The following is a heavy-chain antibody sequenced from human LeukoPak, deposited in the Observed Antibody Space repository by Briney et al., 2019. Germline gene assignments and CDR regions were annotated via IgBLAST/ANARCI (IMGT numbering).Heavy chain of an antibody. V-gene: IGHV3-11*01. Sequence: LSLTCAVYGGSFSGYYWSWIRQPPGKGLEWVSYISSRASSTYYADSVKGRFTISRDNAKNSLYLQMNSLRAEDTAVYYCARDPTVAGYFDNWGQGTLVTVSS. J-gene: IGHJ4*02. D-gene: IGHD6-19*01. CDR3: ARDPTVAGYFDN. CDR2: ISSRASST. CDR1: GGSFSGYY.